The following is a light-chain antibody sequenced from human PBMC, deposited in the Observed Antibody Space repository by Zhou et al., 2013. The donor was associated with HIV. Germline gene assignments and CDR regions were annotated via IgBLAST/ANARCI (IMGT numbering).Light chain of an antibody. CDR1: QSISSN. CDR3: QQYNIWPGA. Sequence: EIVMTQSPATLSVSPGERATLSCRASQSISSNLAWYQQKPGQAPRLLIYGASTRATGVPARFSGSGSGTEFTLTISSLQSEDFAVYYCQQYNIWPGAFGQGTK. CDR2: GAS. V-gene: IGKV3-15*01. J-gene: IGKJ2*01.